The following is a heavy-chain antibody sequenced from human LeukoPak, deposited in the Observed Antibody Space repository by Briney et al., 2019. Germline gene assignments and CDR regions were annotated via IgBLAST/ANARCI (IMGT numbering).Heavy chain of an antibody. CDR2: IRYDGSDK. Sequence: TGGSLRLSCAASGFTFSSYGMHWVRQAPGKGLEWVAFIRYDGSDKYYADSVKGRFTISRDNSKNTLYLQMNSLRAEDTAVYYCAEDGVPAPSALVVVITGRFDYWGQGTLVTVSS. CDR1: GFTFSSYG. D-gene: IGHD3-22*01. J-gene: IGHJ4*02. V-gene: IGHV3-30*02. CDR3: AEDGVPAPSALVVVITGRFDY.